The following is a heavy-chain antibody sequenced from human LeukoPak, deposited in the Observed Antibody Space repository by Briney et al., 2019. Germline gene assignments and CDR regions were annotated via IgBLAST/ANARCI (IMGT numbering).Heavy chain of an antibody. D-gene: IGHD6-19*01. J-gene: IGHJ4*02. V-gene: IGHV3-11*01. CDR3: ARDRGAVAGQYFDY. Sequence: GGSLRLSCAASGFTFSGYYMSWIRQAPGKGPEWISYISSSGDSEYYADSVRGRFTISRDNAKNSLYLQMNSLRVEDTAVYYCARDRGAVAGQYFDYWGQGTLVTVSS. CDR2: ISSSGDSE. CDR1: GFTFSGYY.